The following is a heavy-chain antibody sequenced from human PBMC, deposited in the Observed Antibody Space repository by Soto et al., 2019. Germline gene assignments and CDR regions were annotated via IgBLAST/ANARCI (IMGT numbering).Heavy chain of an antibody. CDR2: ISYDGSNK. Sequence: QVQLVESGGGVVQPGRSLRLSCAASGFTFSSYGMHWVRQAPGKGLEWVAGISYDGSNKYYADSVKGRFTISRDNSKNTLYLQVSSLRAEDTAGYYCAKDFTVAPAGDFDYWGQGTLVTVSS. CDR3: AKDFTVAPAGDFDY. CDR1: GFTFSSYG. D-gene: IGHD4-17*01. J-gene: IGHJ4*02. V-gene: IGHV3-30*18.